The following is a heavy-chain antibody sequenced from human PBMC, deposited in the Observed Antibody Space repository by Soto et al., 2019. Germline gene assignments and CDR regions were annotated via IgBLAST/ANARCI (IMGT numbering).Heavy chain of an antibody. D-gene: IGHD6-6*01. V-gene: IGHV1-69*02. J-gene: IGHJ4*02. CDR3: AHTLTTSSPGILDY. CDR1: GGTFSSYT. CDR2: VIPILLA. Sequence: QVQLVQSGAEVKKPGSSVKVSCKASGGTFSSYTISWVRQAPGQGLEWMGRVIPILLAHYAQEFQGRVTITADTSLGTAYMELSSLRSQDTAVYYCAHTLTTSSPGILDYWGQGPLVTVSS.